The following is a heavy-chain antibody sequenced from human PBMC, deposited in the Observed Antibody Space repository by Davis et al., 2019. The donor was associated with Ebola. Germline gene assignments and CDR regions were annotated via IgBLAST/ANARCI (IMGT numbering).Heavy chain of an antibody. D-gene: IGHD3-3*01. CDR3: ARVRSEYYDFWSGYDSFDP. V-gene: IGHV1-8*01. CDR1: GYTFTSYD. Sequence: AASVKVSCKASGYTFTSYDINWVRQSTGQGLEWMGWMNPNSGNTGYAQKFQGRVTMTRNTSISTAYMELSSLRSEDTAVYYCARVRSEYYDFWSGYDSFDPWGQGTLVTVSS. J-gene: IGHJ5*02. CDR2: MNPNSGNT.